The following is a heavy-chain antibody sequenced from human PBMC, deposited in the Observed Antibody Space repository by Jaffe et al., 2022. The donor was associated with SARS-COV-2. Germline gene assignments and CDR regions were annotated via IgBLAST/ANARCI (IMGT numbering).Heavy chain of an antibody. CDR2: IYYSGST. D-gene: IGHD3-10*01. J-gene: IGHJ1*01. Sequence: QVQLQESGPGLVKPSETLSLTCTVSGGSISSYYWSWIRQPPGKGLEWIGYIYYSGSTNYNPSLKSRVTISVDTSKNQFSLKLSSVTAADTAVYYCARESAFDYYGSSRGYFQHWGQGTLVTVSS. CDR1: GGSISSYY. V-gene: IGHV4-59*01. CDR3: ARESAFDYYGSSRGYFQH.